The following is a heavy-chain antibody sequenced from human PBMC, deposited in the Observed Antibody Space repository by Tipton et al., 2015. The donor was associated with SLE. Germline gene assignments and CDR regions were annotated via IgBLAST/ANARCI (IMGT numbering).Heavy chain of an antibody. V-gene: IGHV4-4*08. J-gene: IGHJ3*02. CDR1: GGSISSYY. Sequence: TLSLTCTVSGGSISSYYWSWIRQPPGKGLEWIGHIYTSGSTNYNPSLKSRVTISVDKSKNQFSLKLRSVTAAETAVYYCARSAGDRAYDAFDIWGQGTMVTVSS. CDR3: ARSAGDRAYDAFDI. CDR2: IYTSGST. D-gene: IGHD7-27*01.